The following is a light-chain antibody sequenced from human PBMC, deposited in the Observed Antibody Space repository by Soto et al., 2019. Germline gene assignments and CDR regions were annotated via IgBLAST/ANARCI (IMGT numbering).Light chain of an antibody. Sequence: QAVVTQEPSLTVSPGGTVTLTCASSTGAVTSGYYPNWFQQKPGQAPRALIYSIRNKHSWTPARFSGSLLGDKAALTLSGVQPDDEAEYYCLLYYGGVWVFGGGTKLTVL. J-gene: IGLJ3*02. CDR1: TGAVTSGYY. V-gene: IGLV7-43*01. CDR3: LLYYGGVWV. CDR2: SIR.